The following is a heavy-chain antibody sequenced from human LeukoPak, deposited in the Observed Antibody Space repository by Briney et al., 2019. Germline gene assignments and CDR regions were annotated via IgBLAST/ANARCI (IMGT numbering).Heavy chain of an antibody. V-gene: IGHV3-21*01. Sequence: GGSLRLSCAASGFTFSSYSMNWVRQAPGKGLEWVSSISSSSSYIYYADSVKGRFTISRDNAKNSLYLQMSSLRAEGTAAYYCARDSAGDAFDIWGQGTMVTVSS. J-gene: IGHJ3*02. D-gene: IGHD6-13*01. CDR1: GFTFSSYS. CDR2: ISSSSSYI. CDR3: ARDSAGDAFDI.